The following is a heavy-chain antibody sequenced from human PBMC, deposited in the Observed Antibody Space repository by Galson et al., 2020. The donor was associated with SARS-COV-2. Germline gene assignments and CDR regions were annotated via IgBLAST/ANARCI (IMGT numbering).Heavy chain of an antibody. CDR3: AKDPGTGVGVWYFDL. CDR1: GFTLRTYA. V-gene: IGHV3-23*01. J-gene: IGHJ2*01. CDR2: ISSSGGTT. Sequence: GGSLRLSCAASGFTLRTYAMSWVRQAPGKGLEWVSGISSSGGTTYYADSVKGRFTISRDNSKNTVFLQMNNLRAEDTAVYYCAKDPGTGVGVWYFDLWGRGTLVTVSS. D-gene: IGHD2-15*01.